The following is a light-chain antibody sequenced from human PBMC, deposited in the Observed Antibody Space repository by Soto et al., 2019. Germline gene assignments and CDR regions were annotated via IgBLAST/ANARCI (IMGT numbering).Light chain of an antibody. Sequence: EIVLTQSPGTLSLSPGERATLSCRASQSVSSNYLAWYQQKPAQAPRLLIYGASSRATGIPDRFSGSGSGTDFPLTISRLEPEDFAMYYCQQYSGSPPTTFGQGTRLEIE. CDR2: GAS. CDR1: QSVSSNY. J-gene: IGKJ5*01. CDR3: QQYSGSPPTT. V-gene: IGKV3-20*01.